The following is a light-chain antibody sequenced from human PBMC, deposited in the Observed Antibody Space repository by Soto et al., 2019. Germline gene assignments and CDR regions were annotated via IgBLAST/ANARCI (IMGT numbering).Light chain of an antibody. CDR2: EVN. V-gene: IGLV2-23*02. CDR1: SSDVGGYDL. CDR3: SSFVGAPVI. Sequence: QSVLTQPASVSGSPGQSITISCTGTSSDVGGYDLVSWYQQHPGKAPKLIIFEVNKRPSGVPDRFSGSKSGDTASLTVSGLQAEDEADYYCSSFVGAPVIFGGGTKLTVL. J-gene: IGLJ2*01.